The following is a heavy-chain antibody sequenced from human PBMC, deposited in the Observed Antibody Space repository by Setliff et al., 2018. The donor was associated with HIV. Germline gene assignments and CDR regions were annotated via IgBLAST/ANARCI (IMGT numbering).Heavy chain of an antibody. Sequence: PGGSLRLSCAASGFTFSSYEMDWFRQAPGKGLEWVSYITGSSDTIYYADSVKGRFTISRDNAKNSLYLQMNTLRAEDTAVYYCARPIAAAGLFDSWGQGTLVTVS. D-gene: IGHD6-13*01. CDR2: ITGSSDTI. J-gene: IGHJ4*02. CDR1: GFTFSSYE. CDR3: ARPIAAAGLFDS. V-gene: IGHV3-48*03.